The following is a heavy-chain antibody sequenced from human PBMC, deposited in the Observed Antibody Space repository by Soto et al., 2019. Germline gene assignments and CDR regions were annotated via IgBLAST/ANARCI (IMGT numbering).Heavy chain of an antibody. J-gene: IGHJ3*02. V-gene: IGHV3-23*01. CDR2: ISGSGGST. CDR3: AKVTYYDILTGYNDAFDI. D-gene: IGHD3-9*01. CDR1: VFTFISYA. Sequence: TGWSLRLSCASSVFTFISYAMSWVRQAPGKGLEWVSAISGSGGSTYYADSVKGRFTISRDNSKNTLYLQMNSLRAEDTAVYYCAKVTYYDILTGYNDAFDIWGQGTMVT.